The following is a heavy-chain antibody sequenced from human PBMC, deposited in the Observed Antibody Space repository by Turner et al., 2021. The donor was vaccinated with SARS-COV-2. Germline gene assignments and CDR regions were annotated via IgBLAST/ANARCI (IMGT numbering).Heavy chain of an antibody. Sequence: QVRLVESGGGVVPPGRSLRLSCAASGFTFSSYGMHWVRQAPGKGREWVAVISYDGSNKYYADSVKGRFTISRDNSKNTLYLQMNSLRAEDTAVYYCAKDMEQLVPLFDYWGQGTLVTVSS. CDR3: AKDMEQLVPLFDY. V-gene: IGHV3-30*18. J-gene: IGHJ4*02. D-gene: IGHD6-13*01. CDR1: GFTFSSYG. CDR2: ISYDGSNK.